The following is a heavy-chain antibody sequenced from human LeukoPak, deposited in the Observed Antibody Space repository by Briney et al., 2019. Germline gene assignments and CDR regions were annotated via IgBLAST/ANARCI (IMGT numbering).Heavy chain of an antibody. V-gene: IGHV1-3*01. CDR2: INAGNGNT. D-gene: IGHD2-21*01. CDR1: GYTFTSYA. CDR3: ARILGGEPYYFDY. J-gene: IGHJ4*02. Sequence: ASVKVSCKASGYTFTSYAMHWVRQAPGQGLEWMGWINAGNGNTKYSQKFQGRVTITRDTSASTAYMELSSLRSEDTAVYYCARILGGEPYYFDYWGQGTLVTVSS.